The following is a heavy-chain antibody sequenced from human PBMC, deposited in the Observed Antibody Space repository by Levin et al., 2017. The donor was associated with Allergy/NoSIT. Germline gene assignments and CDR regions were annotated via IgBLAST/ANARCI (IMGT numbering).Heavy chain of an antibody. J-gene: IGHJ4*02. Sequence: SETLSLTCAVYGGSFSGYYWSWIRQPPGKGLEWIGEVNHSGSTNYNPSLKSRVTISVDTSKNQFSLKLTSVTAADTAVYYCARALLGSSRIPFDSWGQGTLVTVSS. CDR3: ARALLGSSRIPFDS. D-gene: IGHD6-13*01. V-gene: IGHV4-34*01. CDR1: GGSFSGYY. CDR2: VNHSGST.